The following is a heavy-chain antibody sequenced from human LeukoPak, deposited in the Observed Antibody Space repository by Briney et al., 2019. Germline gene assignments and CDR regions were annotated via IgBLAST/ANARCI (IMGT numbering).Heavy chain of an antibody. CDR1: GYTLTELS. Sequence: ASVKVSCKISGYTLTELSMPWVRQAPVKGLEWMGGFDPEDGETIYAQKFQGRVTMTEDTSTDTAYMELSSLRSEDTAVYYCATVHSGSLDFYYWGQGTLVTVAS. V-gene: IGHV1-24*01. J-gene: IGHJ4*02. CDR3: ATVHSGSLDFYY. CDR2: FDPEDGET. D-gene: IGHD1-26*01.